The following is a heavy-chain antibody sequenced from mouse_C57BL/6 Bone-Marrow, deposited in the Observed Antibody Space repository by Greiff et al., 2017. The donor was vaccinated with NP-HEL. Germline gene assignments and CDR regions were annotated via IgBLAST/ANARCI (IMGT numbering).Heavy chain of an antibody. CDR2: IWSGGST. V-gene: IGHV2-2*01. CDR3: ARALYYPGYFDV. Sequence: VQLVESGPGLVQPSQSLSITCTVSGFSLTSYGVHWVRQSPGKGLEWLGVIWSGGSTDYNAAFISRLSISKDNSNSQVFFKMNMLQDDDTAIYYCARALYYPGYFDVWGTGTTVTVSS. D-gene: IGHD1-1*01. CDR1: GFSLTSYG. J-gene: IGHJ1*03.